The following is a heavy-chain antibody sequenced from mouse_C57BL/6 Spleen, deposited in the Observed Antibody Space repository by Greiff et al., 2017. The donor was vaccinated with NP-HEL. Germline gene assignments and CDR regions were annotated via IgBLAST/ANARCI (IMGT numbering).Heavy chain of an antibody. CDR2: SRNKANDYTT. V-gene: IGHV7-1*01. J-gene: IGHJ4*01. CDR1: GFTFSDFY. Sequence: DVMLVESGGGLVQSGRSLRLSCATSGFTFSDFYMEWVRQAPGKGLEWIAASRNKANDYTTEYSASVKGRFIVSRDTSQSILYLQMNALRAEDTAIYYCARDARGDYWGQGTSVTVSS. CDR3: ARDARGDY.